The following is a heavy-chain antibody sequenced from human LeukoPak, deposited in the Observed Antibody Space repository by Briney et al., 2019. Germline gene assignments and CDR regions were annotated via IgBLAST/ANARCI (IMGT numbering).Heavy chain of an antibody. D-gene: IGHD3-22*01. CDR2: INPNSGGT. CDR3: ARDTGTMIVVGFDY. V-gene: IGHV1-2*02. CDR1: GYTFTGYY. J-gene: IGHJ4*02. Sequence: ASVKVSCKASGYTFTGYYMHWVRQAPGQGLEWMGWINPNSGGTNYAQKFQGRVTMTRDTSISTAYMELSRLRSDDTAVYYCARDTGTMIVVGFDYWGQGTLVTVSS.